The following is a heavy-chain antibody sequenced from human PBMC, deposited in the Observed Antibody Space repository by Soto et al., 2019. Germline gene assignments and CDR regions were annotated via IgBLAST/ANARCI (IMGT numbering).Heavy chain of an antibody. CDR1: GFSFSNAW. V-gene: IGHV3-15*07. CDR2: IKRKIDGEAT. CDR3: TTGSVEGV. Sequence: EVQLVESGGGLVKPGGSLRLSCAASGFSFSNAWMNWVRQAPGKGLERVGRIKRKIDGEATDYAGPVKGRFTVFRDDSKSALYLQMNSLKGDDTAVYYCTTGSVEGVWGQGTTVTVS. D-gene: IGHD2-15*01. J-gene: IGHJ6*02.